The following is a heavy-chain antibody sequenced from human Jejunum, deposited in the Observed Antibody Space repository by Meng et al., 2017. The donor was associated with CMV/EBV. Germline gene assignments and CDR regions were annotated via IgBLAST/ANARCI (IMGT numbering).Heavy chain of an antibody. CDR3: ARGSIFVSFDS. CDR2: IHDTGIT. D-gene: IGHD3-3*01. Sequence: LQGPGPWSVNPHQTCSRTCPVSGGSIGGGDYYWSWIRQPPGKGLEWIGYIHDTGITSHNPSLKSRVDISLGTSKNQFSLTLNSVTAEDTAVYFCARGSIFVSFDSWGQGTLVTVSS. J-gene: IGHJ4*02. CDR1: GGSIGGGDYY. V-gene: IGHV4-30-4*08.